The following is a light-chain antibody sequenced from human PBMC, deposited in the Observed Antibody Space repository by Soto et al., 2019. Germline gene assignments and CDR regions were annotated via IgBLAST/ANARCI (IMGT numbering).Light chain of an antibody. Sequence: QSALTQPASVSGSPGQSITISCTGTSSDIGTYDYVSWYQQHPGKAPKLMIYEVINRPSGISNRFSGSKSGNTASLTISGLQAEDGADYYCSSYTTSSPLEVFGGGTKVTVL. CDR3: SSYTTSSPLEV. V-gene: IGLV2-14*01. CDR2: EVI. J-gene: IGLJ3*02. CDR1: SSDIGTYDY.